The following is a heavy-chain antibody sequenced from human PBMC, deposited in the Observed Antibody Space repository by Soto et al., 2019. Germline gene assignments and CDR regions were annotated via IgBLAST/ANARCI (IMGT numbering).Heavy chain of an antibody. CDR3: TRSAISPYGGLIGPFDY. Sequence: QVQLAQSGAEERKPGASVKVSCEATGYTFTAYAMHWVRQAPGQRLEWMGWIKPANGNTKYSQKFQGRLTITIYTSANTMYMELSSLTSQDTAMYYCTRSAISPYGGLIGPFDYWGQGNLVTVSS. J-gene: IGHJ4*02. CDR2: IKPANGNT. V-gene: IGHV1-3*05. D-gene: IGHD3-16*02. CDR1: GYTFTAYA.